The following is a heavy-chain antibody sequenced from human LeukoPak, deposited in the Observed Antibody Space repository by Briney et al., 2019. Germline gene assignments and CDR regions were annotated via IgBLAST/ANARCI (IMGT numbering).Heavy chain of an antibody. D-gene: IGHD2-2*01. J-gene: IGHJ4*02. Sequence: GGSLRLSCAASGFTVSSNYMSWVRQAPGKGLEWVSVIYIGGSTYYSDSVQGRFTISRDISKNTLYLQMNSLRAEDTAVYYCARDWGYCSSTSCHVFDYWGQGTLVTASS. CDR3: ARDWGYCSSTSCHVFDY. CDR1: GFTVSSNY. CDR2: IYIGGST. V-gene: IGHV3-53*01.